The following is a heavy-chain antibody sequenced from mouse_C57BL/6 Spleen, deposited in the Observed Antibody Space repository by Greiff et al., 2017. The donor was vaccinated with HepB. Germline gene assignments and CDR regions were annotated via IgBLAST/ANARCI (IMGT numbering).Heavy chain of an antibody. J-gene: IGHJ2*01. Sequence: EVQVVESGGGLVQPKGSLKLSCAASGFTFNTYAMHWVRQAPGKGLECVARIRSKSSNYATYYADSVKDRFTISRDDSQSMLYLQMNNLKTEDTAMYYCVRDDGYSTCDYWGQGTTLTVSS. CDR3: VRDDGYSTCDY. CDR1: GFTFNTYA. CDR2: IRSKSSNYAT. D-gene: IGHD2-3*01. V-gene: IGHV10-3*01.